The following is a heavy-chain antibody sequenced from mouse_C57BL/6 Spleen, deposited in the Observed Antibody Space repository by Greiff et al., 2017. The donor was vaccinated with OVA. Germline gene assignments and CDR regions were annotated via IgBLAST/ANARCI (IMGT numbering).Heavy chain of an antibody. Sequence: VQLQQPGAELVRPGSSVKLSCKASGYTFTSYWMDWVKQRPGQGLEWIGNIYPSDSETHYNQKFKDKATLTVDKSSSTAYMQLSSLTSEDSAVYYCAREDYYGSSLGFAYWGQGTLVTVSA. D-gene: IGHD1-1*01. V-gene: IGHV1-61*01. J-gene: IGHJ3*01. CDR2: IYPSDSET. CDR3: AREDYYGSSLGFAY. CDR1: GYTFTSYW.